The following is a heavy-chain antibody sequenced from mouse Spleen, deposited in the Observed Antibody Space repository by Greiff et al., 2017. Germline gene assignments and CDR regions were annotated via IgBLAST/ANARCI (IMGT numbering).Heavy chain of an antibody. V-gene: IGHV1-22*01. CDR1: GYTFTDYN. CDR3: ARGVYYDLPAY. Sequence: VQLKQSGPELVKPGASVKMSCKASGYTFTDYNMHWVKQSHGKSLEWIGYINPNNGGTSYNQKFKGKATLTVNKSSSTAYMELRSLTSEDSAVYYCARGVYYDLPAYWGQGTLVTVSA. J-gene: IGHJ3*01. CDR2: INPNNGGT. D-gene: IGHD2-4*01.